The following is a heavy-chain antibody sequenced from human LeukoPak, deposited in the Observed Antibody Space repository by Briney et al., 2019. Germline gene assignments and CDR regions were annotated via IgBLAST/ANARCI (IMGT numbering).Heavy chain of an antibody. CDR2: IYTSGST. V-gene: IGHV4-61*02. Sequence: SETLSLTCTVSGGSIRSDSYYWSWIRQPAGKGLEWIGRIYTSGSTNYNPSLKSRVTISVDTSKNQFSLKLSSVTAADTAVYYCARDSIGYYYLFDYWGQGTLVTVSS. D-gene: IGHD3-22*01. CDR3: ARDSIGYYYLFDY. CDR1: GGSIRSDSYY. J-gene: IGHJ4*02.